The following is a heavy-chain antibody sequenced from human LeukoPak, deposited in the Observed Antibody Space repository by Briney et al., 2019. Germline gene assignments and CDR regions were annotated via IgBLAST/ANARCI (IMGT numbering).Heavy chain of an antibody. V-gene: IGHV3-30*03. Sequence: GGSLRLSCAASGFPFSDYGMYWVRQAPGKGLEWLAVISHDGNNKYYADSVKGRITISRDNSMNTLYLQMNSLRAEDTAVYYCARLPAVAGTLDYWGQGTLVTVSS. J-gene: IGHJ4*02. D-gene: IGHD6-19*01. CDR3: ARLPAVAGTLDY. CDR2: ISHDGNNK. CDR1: GFPFSDYG.